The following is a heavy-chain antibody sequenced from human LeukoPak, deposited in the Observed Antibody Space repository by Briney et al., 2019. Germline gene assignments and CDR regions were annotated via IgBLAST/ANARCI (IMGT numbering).Heavy chain of an antibody. CDR3: ARGRGSSWPGNY. CDR2: MNPNSGDT. CDR1: GYTFTSYD. Sequence: ASVKVSCKASGYTFTSYDINWVRQATGQGLEWMGWMNPNSGDTGYAQKFQGRVTITRNTSISTAYMELSSLRSEDTAVYYCARGRGSSWPGNYWGQGTLVTVSS. V-gene: IGHV1-8*03. D-gene: IGHD6-13*01. J-gene: IGHJ4*02.